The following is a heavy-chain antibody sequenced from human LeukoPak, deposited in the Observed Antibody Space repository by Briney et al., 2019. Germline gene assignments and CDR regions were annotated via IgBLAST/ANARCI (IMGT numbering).Heavy chain of an antibody. Sequence: PSETLSLTCTVSGGSISTHYWSWIRQPPGKGLEWIGYMYHSGSTNYNPSLKSRVTISVDTSKNQFSLKLSSVTAADTAVYYCSRHSLSGNSTARFDYWGQGTLITVSS. V-gene: IGHV4-59*11. CDR3: SRHSLSGNSTARFDY. J-gene: IGHJ4*02. CDR2: MYHSGST. D-gene: IGHD3-3*02. CDR1: GGSISTHY.